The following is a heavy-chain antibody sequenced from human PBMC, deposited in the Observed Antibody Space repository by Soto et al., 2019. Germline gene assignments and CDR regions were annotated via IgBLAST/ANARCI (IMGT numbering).Heavy chain of an antibody. CDR3: AREGCSSTSCHPDYYYYYYMDV. CDR2: INAGNGNT. V-gene: IGHV1-3*01. Sequence: QVPLVQSGAEVKKPGASVKVSCKASGYTFTSYAMHWVRQAPGQRLEGMGWINAGNGNTKYSQKFQGRVTITRDTSASTAYMELSSLRSEDTAVYYCAREGCSSTSCHPDYYYYYYMDVWGKGTTVTVSS. CDR1: GYTFTSYA. D-gene: IGHD2-2*01. J-gene: IGHJ6*03.